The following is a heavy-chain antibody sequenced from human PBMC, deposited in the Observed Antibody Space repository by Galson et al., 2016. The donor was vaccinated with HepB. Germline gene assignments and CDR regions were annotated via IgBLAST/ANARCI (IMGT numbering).Heavy chain of an antibody. CDR2: SSHSWGT. CDR3: ARKQTVDRNYDY. CDR1: GDSIRSNNW. D-gene: IGHD3-22*01. V-gene: IGHV4-4*02. J-gene: IGHJ4*02. Sequence: ETLSLTCAVSGDSIRSNNWWTWVRQPPGKGLEWIGESSHSWGTNYSPSPKSRVTMSVDDSKNQFSLYLRSVTAADAAVYYCARKQTVDRNYDYWGQGALVTVSS.